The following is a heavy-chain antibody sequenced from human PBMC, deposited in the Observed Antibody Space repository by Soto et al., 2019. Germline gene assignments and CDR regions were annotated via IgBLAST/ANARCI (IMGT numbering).Heavy chain of an antibody. Sequence: PGGSLSLSCAASGFTFSNAWMSWVRQAPGKGLEWVGRIKSKTDGGTTDYAAPVKGRFTISRDDSKNTLYLQMNSLKTEDTAVYYCTTDLDDSSHWGAFDIWGQGTMVTVSS. CDR2: IKSKTDGGTT. CDR3: TTDLDDSSHWGAFDI. V-gene: IGHV3-15*01. J-gene: IGHJ3*02. CDR1: GFTFSNAW. D-gene: IGHD3-22*01.